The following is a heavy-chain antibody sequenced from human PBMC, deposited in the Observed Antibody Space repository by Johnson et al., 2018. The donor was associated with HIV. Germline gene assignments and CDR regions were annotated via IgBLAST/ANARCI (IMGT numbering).Heavy chain of an antibody. D-gene: IGHD3-22*01. CDR2: ISYDGSNK. J-gene: IGHJ3*02. CDR3: AKHSSGYRDAFDI. CDR1: GFTFSSYG. Sequence: QVQLVESGGGLVQPGGSLRLSCAASGFTFSSYGVHWFRQAPGKGLDWVAVISYDGSNKYYADFVKGRFTISRDNSKNTLYLQMNSLRAEDTAVYYCAKHSSGYRDAFDIWGQGTMVTVSS. V-gene: IGHV3-30*18.